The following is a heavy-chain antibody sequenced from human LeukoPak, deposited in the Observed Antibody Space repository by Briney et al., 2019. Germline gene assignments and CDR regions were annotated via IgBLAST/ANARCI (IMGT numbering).Heavy chain of an antibody. CDR1: GFTFSSYD. CDR3: AKHQVRSHDY. Sequence: GGSLRLSYAASGFTFSSYDMSWVRQAPGKGLEWVSAITPSGDKTWYADSMKGRFTISRDNSKNTLYLQMSSLRAEDTAVYYCAKHQVRSHDYWGQGTLVTASS. V-gene: IGHV3-23*01. CDR2: ITPSGDKT. J-gene: IGHJ4*02. D-gene: IGHD4-17*01.